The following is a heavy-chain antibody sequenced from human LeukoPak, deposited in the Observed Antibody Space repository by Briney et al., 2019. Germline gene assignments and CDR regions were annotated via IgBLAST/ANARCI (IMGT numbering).Heavy chain of an antibody. CDR1: GFTFSDYY. D-gene: IGHD3-3*01. J-gene: IGHJ6*03. CDR2: ISSSGSTI. V-gene: IGHV3-11*01. Sequence: GGSLRLSCAASGFTFSDYYMSWIRQAPGKGLEWVSYISSSGSTIYYADSVKGRFTISRDNAKNSLYLQMNSLRAEDTAVYYCARVVIIPLYYYYYMDVRGKGTTVTVSS. CDR3: ARVVIIPLYYYYYMDV.